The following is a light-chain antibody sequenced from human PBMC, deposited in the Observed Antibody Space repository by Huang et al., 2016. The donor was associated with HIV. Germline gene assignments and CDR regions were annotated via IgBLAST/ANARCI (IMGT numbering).Light chain of an antibody. Sequence: DIQMTQSPSTLSAFVGDRVTITCRASQSISSWLAWYQQKPGKGPKLLIYDASSLQSGVPPRFSGSGSGTDFTLTISSLQPDDFATYYCQQYDIYPWTFGQGTKVEIK. J-gene: IGKJ1*01. CDR2: DAS. V-gene: IGKV1-5*01. CDR1: QSISSW. CDR3: QQYDIYPWT.